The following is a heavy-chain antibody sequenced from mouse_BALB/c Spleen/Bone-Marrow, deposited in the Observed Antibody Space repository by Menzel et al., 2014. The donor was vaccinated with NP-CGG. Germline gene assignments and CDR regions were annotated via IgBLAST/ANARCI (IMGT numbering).Heavy chain of an antibody. V-gene: IGHV1-77*01. CDR2: IYPESGNA. Sequence: QVQLQQSGAELARPGASVKLSCKASDYTFTDYYINWVKQRTGQGLEWIGEIYPESGNAFYNENFKGKATLTADTSSSTAYMQLSSLTSDDSAVYFCAKGGFDYWGQGTTLTVSS. J-gene: IGHJ2*01. CDR3: AKGGFDY. D-gene: IGHD1-1*02. CDR1: DYTFTDYY.